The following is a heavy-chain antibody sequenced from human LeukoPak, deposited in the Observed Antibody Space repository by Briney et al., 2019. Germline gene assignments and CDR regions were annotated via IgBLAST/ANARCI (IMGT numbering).Heavy chain of an antibody. CDR2: ISSSSSYI. Sequence: GSLRLSCAASGFTFSSYSMNWVRQAPGKGLEWVSSISSSSSYIYYADSVKGRFTISRDNAKNSLYLQMNSLRAEDTAVYYCARVRLAWLLTFDYWGQGTLVTVSS. D-gene: IGHD3-9*01. CDR1: GFTFSSYS. J-gene: IGHJ4*02. CDR3: ARVRLAWLLTFDY. V-gene: IGHV3-21*01.